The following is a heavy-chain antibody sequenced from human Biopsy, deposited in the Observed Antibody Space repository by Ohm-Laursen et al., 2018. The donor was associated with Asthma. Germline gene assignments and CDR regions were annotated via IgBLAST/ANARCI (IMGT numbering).Heavy chain of an antibody. V-gene: IGHV3-30*18. Sequence: SLRLSCAASGFSFNSYGMHWVRQAPGNGLEWVAVMSFDGRQTYYADSVKGRFTISRDNSKNTLYLQMNSLRAEDTAVYYCAKERYYDFWSGYPIWGQGTMVTVSS. D-gene: IGHD3-3*01. CDR3: AKERYYDFWSGYPI. CDR2: MSFDGRQT. J-gene: IGHJ3*02. CDR1: GFSFNSYG.